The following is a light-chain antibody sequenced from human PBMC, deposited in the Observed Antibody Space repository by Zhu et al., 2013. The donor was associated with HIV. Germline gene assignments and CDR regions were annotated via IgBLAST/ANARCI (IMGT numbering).Light chain of an antibody. CDR3: QSYDSGLSGVI. J-gene: IGLJ2*01. CDR1: SSNIGAGYD. V-gene: IGLV1-40*01. Sequence: QSVLTQPPSVSGAPGQRVTISCTGSSSNIGAGYDVHWYQQLPGTAPKVLIYGNNNRPSGVPDRLSGSKSGTSASLAITGLQADDEAHYYCQSYDSGLSGVIFGGGTKLTVL. CDR2: GNN.